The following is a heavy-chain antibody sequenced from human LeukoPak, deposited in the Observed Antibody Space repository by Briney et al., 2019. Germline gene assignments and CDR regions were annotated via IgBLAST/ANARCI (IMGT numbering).Heavy chain of an antibody. CDR1: GFTVSSNY. Sequence: GGSLRLSCAASGFTVSSNYMSWVRQAPGKGLEWVSVIYSGGSTYYADSVKGRFTISRHNSKNTLYLRMNSLRAEDPAVYYCARGGYCSSTSCYAVYYFDYWGRGTLVTVSS. V-gene: IGHV3-53*04. D-gene: IGHD2-2*01. CDR2: IYSGGST. J-gene: IGHJ4*02. CDR3: ARGGYCSSTSCYAVYYFDY.